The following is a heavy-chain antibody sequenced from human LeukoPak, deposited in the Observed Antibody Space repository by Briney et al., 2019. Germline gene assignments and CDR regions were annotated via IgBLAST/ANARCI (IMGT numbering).Heavy chain of an antibody. D-gene: IGHD2-2*01. J-gene: IGHJ4*02. Sequence: GASVKVSCKASGYTFTSYGISWVRQAPGQGLEWMGWISAYNGNTNYAQKLQGRVTMTTDTSTSTAYMELRSLRSDDTAVYYCARSLSGRSSKPALLDYWGQGTLVTVSS. CDR2: ISAYNGNT. V-gene: IGHV1-18*01. CDR3: ARSLSGRSSKPALLDY. CDR1: GYTFTSYG.